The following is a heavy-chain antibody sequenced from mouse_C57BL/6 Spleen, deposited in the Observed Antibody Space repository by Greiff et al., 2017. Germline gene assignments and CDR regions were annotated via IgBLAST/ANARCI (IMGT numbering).Heavy chain of an antibody. CDR3: ARGGTTVVAPFDY. V-gene: IGHV1-54*01. D-gene: IGHD1-1*01. CDR1: GYAFTNYL. CDR2: INPGSGGT. Sequence: QVQLQQSGAELARPGTSVKVSCKASGYAFTNYLIEWVKQRPGQGLEWIGVINPGSGGTNYNEKFKGKATLTADKSSSTAYMQLSSLTSEDSAVYFCARGGTTVVAPFDYWGQGTTLTVSS. J-gene: IGHJ2*01.